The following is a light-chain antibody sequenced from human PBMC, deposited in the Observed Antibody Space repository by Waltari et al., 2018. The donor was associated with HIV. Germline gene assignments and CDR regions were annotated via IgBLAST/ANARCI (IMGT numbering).Light chain of an antibody. CDR3: AAWDDSLNDSYV. CDR2: SNN. CDR1: SSNIGSNA. Sequence: QSVLTQPPSASGTPGQRVTIPCSGSSSNIGSNAVNWYQQLTGTAPKLLIYSNNQRPSGVPDRFSGSKSGTSASLAISGLQSDDEADYYCAAWDDSLNDSYVFGPGTKVTVL. V-gene: IGLV1-44*01. J-gene: IGLJ1*01.